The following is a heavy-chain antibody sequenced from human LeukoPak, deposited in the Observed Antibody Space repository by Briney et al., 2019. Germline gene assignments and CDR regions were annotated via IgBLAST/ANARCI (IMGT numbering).Heavy chain of an antibody. J-gene: IGHJ4*02. D-gene: IGHD4-17*01. CDR3: SKKGQREDYGKPG. Sequence: LPGGSLRLSCAASGFTLGTYDMYWVRQAPGKGLECVSSISRSGGSTYYADSVKGRFTISRDNSKHTLYLQMRSLRADDTAVYYCSKKGQREDYGKPGWGQGTLVTVSS. CDR2: ISRSGGST. CDR1: GFTLGTYD. V-gene: IGHV3-23*01.